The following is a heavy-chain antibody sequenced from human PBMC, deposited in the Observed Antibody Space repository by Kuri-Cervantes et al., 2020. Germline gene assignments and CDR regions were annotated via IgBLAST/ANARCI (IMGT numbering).Heavy chain of an antibody. V-gene: IGHV1-46*01. D-gene: IGHD6-19*01. CDR1: GYTFTSYY. Sequence: AAAKVSCKASGYTFTSYYMHWVLQAPGQGLEWMGIINPSGGSTSYAQKFQGRVTMTRDTSTSTVYMELSSLRSEDTAVYYCARQAIAVGYGMDVWGQGTTVTVSS. CDR2: INPSGGST. J-gene: IGHJ6*02. CDR3: ARQAIAVGYGMDV.